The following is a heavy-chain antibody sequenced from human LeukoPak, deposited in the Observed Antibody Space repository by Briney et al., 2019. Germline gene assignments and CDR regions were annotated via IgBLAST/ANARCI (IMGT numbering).Heavy chain of an antibody. Sequence: ASVKVSCKASGGTSSSYAISWVRQAPGQGLEWMGRIIPILGVANYAQRFQGRVTITADKSTSTAYMELSSLRSEDTAVYYCARVGSGWFMLDYWGQGTLVTVSS. D-gene: IGHD6-19*01. V-gene: IGHV1-69*04. CDR2: IIPILGVA. CDR1: GGTSSSYA. J-gene: IGHJ4*02. CDR3: ARVGSGWFMLDY.